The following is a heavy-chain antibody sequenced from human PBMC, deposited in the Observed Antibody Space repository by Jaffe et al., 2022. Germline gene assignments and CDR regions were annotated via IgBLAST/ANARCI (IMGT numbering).Heavy chain of an antibody. CDR2: IRYDGSNK. J-gene: IGHJ4*02. Sequence: QVQLVESGGGVVQPGGSLRLSCAASGFTFSSYGMHWVRQAPGKGLEWVAFIRYDGSNKYYADSVKGRFTISRDNSKNTLYLQMNSLRAEDTAVYYCAKDYSYYDSSGSIIWGQGTLVTVSS. D-gene: IGHD3-22*01. V-gene: IGHV3-30*02. CDR1: GFTFSSYG. CDR3: AKDYSYYDSSGSII.